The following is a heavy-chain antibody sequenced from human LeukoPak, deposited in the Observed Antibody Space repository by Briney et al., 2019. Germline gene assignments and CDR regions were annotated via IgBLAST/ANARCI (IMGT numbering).Heavy chain of an antibody. CDR2: ISWNSGSI. Sequence: GGSLRLSCAASGFTFDDYAMHWVRQAPGKGLEWVLGISWNSGSIGYADSVEGRFTISRDNAKNSLYLQMNSLRAEDTALYYCAKDIRRCSGGSCYSGLGYYYYYGMDVWGQGTTVTVSS. CDR1: GFTFDDYA. J-gene: IGHJ6*02. D-gene: IGHD2-15*01. CDR3: AKDIRRCSGGSCYSGLGYYYYYGMDV. V-gene: IGHV3-9*01.